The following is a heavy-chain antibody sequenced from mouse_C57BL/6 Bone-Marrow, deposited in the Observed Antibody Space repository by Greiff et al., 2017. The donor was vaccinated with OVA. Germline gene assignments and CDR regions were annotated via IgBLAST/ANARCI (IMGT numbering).Heavy chain of an antibody. Sequence: LQESGAELMKPGASVKLSCKATGYTFTGYWIEWVKQRPGHGLEWIGEILPGSGSTNYNEKFKGKATFTADTSSNTAYMQLSILTTEDSAIYYCARRAPYVYDSCDDYAMDYWGQGTSVTVSS. CDR3: ARRAPYVYDSCDDYAMDY. J-gene: IGHJ4*01. V-gene: IGHV1-9*01. CDR1: GYTFTGYW. CDR2: ILPGSGST. D-gene: IGHD2-12*01.